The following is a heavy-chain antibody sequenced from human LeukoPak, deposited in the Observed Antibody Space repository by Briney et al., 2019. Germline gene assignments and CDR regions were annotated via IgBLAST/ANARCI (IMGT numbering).Heavy chain of an antibody. J-gene: IGHJ4*02. Sequence: PGGSLRLSCAASGFTFSSYGMSWVRQAPGEGLEWVSAISGSGGSTYYADSVKGRFTISRDNSKNTLYLQMNNLRAEDTAVYYCARGGDNYGYIFDYWGQGTLVTVSS. V-gene: IGHV3-23*01. CDR3: ARGGDNYGYIFDY. D-gene: IGHD5-18*01. CDR1: GFTFSSYG. CDR2: ISGSGGST.